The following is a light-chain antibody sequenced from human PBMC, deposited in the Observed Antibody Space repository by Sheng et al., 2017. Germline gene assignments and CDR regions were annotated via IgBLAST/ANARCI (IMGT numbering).Light chain of an antibody. J-gene: IGLJ3*02. CDR1: SSNIGSYY. CDR3: AAWDDSFSGWV. V-gene: IGLV1-47*01. CDR2: RNN. Sequence: QSVLTQPPSASGTPGQRVTISCSGSSSNIGSYYVYWYQQVSGTTPKVLIYRNNQRPSGVPDRFSGSKSGTSASLAISGLRSEDEADYYCAAWDDSFSGWVFGGGTKLTV.